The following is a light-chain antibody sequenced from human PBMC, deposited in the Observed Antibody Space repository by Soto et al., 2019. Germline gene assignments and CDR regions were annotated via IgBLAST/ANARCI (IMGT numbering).Light chain of an antibody. CDR3: TSYTSTSTYV. J-gene: IGLJ1*01. Sequence: QSVLTQPASVSGPPGQSITISCTGTSSDVGAYNYVSWYQHHPGKAPRLVIYDVTNRPSGISDRFSGSKSGNTASLTISGLLAEDEADHYCTSYTSTSTYVFGTGTQLTVL. CDR2: DVT. V-gene: IGLV2-14*01. CDR1: SSDVGAYNY.